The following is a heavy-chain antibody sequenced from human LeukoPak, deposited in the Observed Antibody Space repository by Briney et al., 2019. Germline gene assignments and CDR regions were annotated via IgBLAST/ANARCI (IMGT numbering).Heavy chain of an antibody. CDR2: IYYSGST. D-gene: IGHD3-3*01. CDR1: GGFISSSSYY. J-gene: IGHJ5*02. CDR3: ARSEYYDFWSGFNWFDP. Sequence: SETLSLTCTVSGGFISSSSYYWGWIRQPPGKGLEWIGSIYYSGSTYYNPSLKSRVTISVDTSKNQFSLKLTSVTAADTAVYYCARSEYYDFWSGFNWFDPWGQGTLVTVSS. V-gene: IGHV4-39*01.